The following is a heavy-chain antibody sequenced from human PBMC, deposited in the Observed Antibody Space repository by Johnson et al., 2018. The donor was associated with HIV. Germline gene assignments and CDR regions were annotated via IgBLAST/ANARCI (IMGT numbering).Heavy chain of an antibody. CDR2: IKQDGSEK. Sequence: EQLVESGGGVVQPGGSLRLSCAASGFTFTTYGMHWVRQAPGKGLEWVANIKQDGSEKYYVDSVKGRFTISRDNAKNSLYLQMNSLRPEDTAVYYCAKVRSRWTTFDDAFDIWGQGTLVTVSS. CDR3: AKVRSRWTTFDDAFDI. D-gene: IGHD4-11*01. J-gene: IGHJ3*02. V-gene: IGHV3-7*01. CDR1: GFTFTTYG.